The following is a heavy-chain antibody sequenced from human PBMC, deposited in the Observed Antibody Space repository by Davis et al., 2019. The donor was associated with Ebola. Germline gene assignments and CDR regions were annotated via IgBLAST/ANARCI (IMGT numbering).Heavy chain of an antibody. J-gene: IGHJ6*02. Sequence: GESLKISCAASGFTFSSYWMSWVRQAPGKGLEWVANIKQDGSEKYYVDSVKGRFTISRDNAKNSLYLQMNSLRAEDTAVYYCARDVFPSYYDSSGYYYYYYYGMDVWGQGTTVTVSS. CDR3: ARDVFPSYYDSSGYYYYYYYGMDV. CDR2: IKQDGSEK. CDR1: GFTFSSYW. D-gene: IGHD3-22*01. V-gene: IGHV3-7*01.